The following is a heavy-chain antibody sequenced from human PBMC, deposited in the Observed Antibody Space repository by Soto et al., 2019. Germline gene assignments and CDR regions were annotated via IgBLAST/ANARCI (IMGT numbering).Heavy chain of an antibody. Sequence: PGESLKISCKGSGYSFTSYWISWVRQMPGKGLEWMGRIDPSDSYTNYSPSFQGHATISADKSIGTAYLQWSSLKASDTAMYYCARGGVRGVPPNYYYYYGMDVWGQGTTVTVSS. CDR2: IDPSDSYT. D-gene: IGHD3-10*01. CDR1: GYSFTSYW. J-gene: IGHJ6*02. V-gene: IGHV5-10-1*01. CDR3: ARGGVRGVPPNYYYYYGMDV.